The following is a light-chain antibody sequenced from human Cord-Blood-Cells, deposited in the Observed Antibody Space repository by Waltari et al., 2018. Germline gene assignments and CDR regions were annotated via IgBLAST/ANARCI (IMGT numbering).Light chain of an antibody. CDR2: DVS. J-gene: IGLJ3*02. CDR3: SSYTSSSTWV. CDR1: SSDVGGYNY. V-gene: IGLV2-14*01. Sequence: QSALTQPASVSGSPGQSITLSCPGTSSDVGGYNYVSWYQQHPGKAPKLMIYDVSKRPSGVSNRFSGSTSGNTASLTISGLQAEDEADYYCSSYTSSSTWVFGGGTKLTVL.